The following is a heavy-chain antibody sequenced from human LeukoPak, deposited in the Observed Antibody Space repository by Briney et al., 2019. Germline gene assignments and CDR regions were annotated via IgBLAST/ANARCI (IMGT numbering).Heavy chain of an antibody. CDR3: ARTRYYYNSRSYGAPYYFDY. J-gene: IGHJ4*02. V-gene: IGHV4-59*08. D-gene: IGHD3-10*01. CDR1: GGSVSDYY. CDR2: IYYTGT. Sequence: PSETLSLTCTVSGGSVSDYYWSWIRQSPGKGLEWIGYIYYTGTSYNPSLKSRVTISADTSKNQFSLKLSSVTAADTAVYYCARTRYYYNSRSYGAPYYFDYWGQGTLVTVSS.